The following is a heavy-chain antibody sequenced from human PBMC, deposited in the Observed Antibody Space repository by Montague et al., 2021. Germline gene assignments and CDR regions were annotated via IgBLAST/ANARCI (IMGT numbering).Heavy chain of an antibody. CDR1: GGSLSGYY. D-gene: IGHD3-10*01. Sequence: SETLSLTCGVYGGSLSGYYWTWIRLPPEPGMGWIGEVRIIGRTNYYPNPKSRVPTSVEKSKNQYSLKLRSASAAATAVADCACNRGPFDYWGQGTVVTVSS. J-gene: IGHJ4*02. CDR2: VRIIGRT. CDR3: ACNRGPFDY. V-gene: IGHV4-34*01.